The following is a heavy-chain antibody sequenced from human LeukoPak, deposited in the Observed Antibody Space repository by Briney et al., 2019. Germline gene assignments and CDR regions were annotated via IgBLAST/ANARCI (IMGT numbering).Heavy chain of an antibody. CDR2: IYYSGST. J-gene: IGHJ6*03. CDR3: ARRSSILALYSYYYMHV. Sequence: SETLSLTCTVSGGSISSSSYYWGWIRQPPGKGLEWIGSIYYSGSTYYNPSLKSRVTISGNTSKNQFSLKLSSVPAADTAVYYSARRSSILALYSYYYMHVWGKRTTATVPS. D-gene: IGHD2-15*01. V-gene: IGHV4-39*01. CDR1: GGSISSSSYY.